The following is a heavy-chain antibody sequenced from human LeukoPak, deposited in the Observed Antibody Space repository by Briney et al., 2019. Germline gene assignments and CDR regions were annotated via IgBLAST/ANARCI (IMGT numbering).Heavy chain of an antibody. CDR2: ISSSGSTI. J-gene: IGHJ4*02. CDR3: ASFAAYGYSYRYYFDY. V-gene: IGHV3-48*03. D-gene: IGHD5-18*01. CDR1: GFTFSSYE. Sequence: GGSLRLSCAASGFTFSSYEMNWVRQAPGKGLEWVSYISSSGSTIYYADSVKGRFTISRDNAKNSLYLQMNSLRVEDTAVYYCASFAAYGYSYRYYFDYWGQGTLVTVSS.